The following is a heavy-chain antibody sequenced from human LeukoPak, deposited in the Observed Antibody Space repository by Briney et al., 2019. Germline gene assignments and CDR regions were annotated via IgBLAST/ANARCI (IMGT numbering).Heavy chain of an antibody. CDR1: GFTVSSNY. Sequence: PGGSLRLSCAASGFTVSSNYMSWVRQAPGKGLEWVSVIYSGGSTYYADSVKGRFTISRDNSKNTLYLQMNSLRAEDTAVYYCARDSSSWINAFDIWGQGTMVTVSS. D-gene: IGHD6-13*01. J-gene: IGHJ3*02. V-gene: IGHV3-53*01. CDR3: ARDSSSWINAFDI. CDR2: IYSGGST.